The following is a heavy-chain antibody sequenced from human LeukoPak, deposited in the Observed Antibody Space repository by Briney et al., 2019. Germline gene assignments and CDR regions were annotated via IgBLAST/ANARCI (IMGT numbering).Heavy chain of an antibody. CDR3: ARVNLYCRSTSCHVPFEP. Sequence: PGGSLRLSCAASGFAFSTSSMHWVRQAPGKGLVWVSRINSDGSSTSYADSVKGRFTISRDNAKNTLYLQMNSLRVEDTAVYYCARVNLYCRSTSCHVPFEPWGQGTLVTVSS. CDR2: INSDGSST. V-gene: IGHV3-74*01. J-gene: IGHJ5*02. CDR1: GFAFSTSS. D-gene: IGHD2-2*01.